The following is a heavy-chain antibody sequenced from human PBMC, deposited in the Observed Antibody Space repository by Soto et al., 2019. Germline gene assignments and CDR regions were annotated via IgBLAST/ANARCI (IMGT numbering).Heavy chain of an antibody. CDR3: TTGHGGI. J-gene: IGHJ4*02. CDR1: GFTFSDAW. Sequence: EVQLVESGGGLVKPGGSLRLSCEVSGFTFSDAWMGWVRQAPGKGLEWVGLIKSKTYGGTADYAAPVRGRFTISRDDSKNMLYLQMDSLQTEDTALYYCTTGHGGIWGQGTLVTVSS. V-gene: IGHV3-15*01. CDR2: IKSKTYGGTA. D-gene: IGHD2-15*01.